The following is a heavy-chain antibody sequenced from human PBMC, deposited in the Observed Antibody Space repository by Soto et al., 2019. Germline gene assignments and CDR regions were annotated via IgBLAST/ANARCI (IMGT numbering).Heavy chain of an antibody. J-gene: IGHJ6*03. V-gene: IGHV4-4*02. CDR1: GGSISSSNW. Sequence: SETLSLTCAVSGGSISSSNWWSWVRQPPGKGLEWIGSIYYSGSTYHNPSLKSRVTISVDTSKNQFSLKLSSVTAADTAVYYCARTAHSSFYYMDVWGKGTTVTVSS. CDR3: ARTAHSSFYYMDV. CDR2: IYYSGST. D-gene: IGHD2-21*01.